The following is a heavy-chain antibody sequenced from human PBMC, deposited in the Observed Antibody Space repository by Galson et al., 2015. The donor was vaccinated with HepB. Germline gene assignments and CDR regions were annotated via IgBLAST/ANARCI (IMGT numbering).Heavy chain of an antibody. Sequence: ETLSLTCTVSGGSVRSGSYYWSWIRQPPGKGLEWLGYIYYSGSTNYNPSLKSRVTISADTSKNQFSLNLRSVSAADTAVYFCAREGWREWSPTGRHYFEFWGQGTQVTVSS. J-gene: IGHJ4*02. CDR2: IYYSGST. CDR1: GGSVRSGSYY. V-gene: IGHV4-61*01. D-gene: IGHD3-3*01. CDR3: AREGWREWSPTGRHYFEF.